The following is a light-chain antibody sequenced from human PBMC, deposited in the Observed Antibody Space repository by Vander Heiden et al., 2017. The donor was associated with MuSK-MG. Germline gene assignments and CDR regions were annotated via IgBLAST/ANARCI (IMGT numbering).Light chain of an antibody. V-gene: IGKV1-39*01. Sequence: DIQMTQSPSSLSASVGDRVTITCRASQSISSYLNWYQQKPGKAPKLLIYAASSLQSGVTSRFSRSGYGTDFTLTISRLQPEDFATYSCQQSYSTPALTFGQGTRLEIK. CDR1: QSISSY. J-gene: IGKJ5*01. CDR3: QQSYSTPALT. CDR2: AAS.